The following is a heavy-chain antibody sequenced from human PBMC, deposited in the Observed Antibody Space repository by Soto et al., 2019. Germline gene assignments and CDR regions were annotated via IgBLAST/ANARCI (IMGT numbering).Heavy chain of an antibody. J-gene: IGHJ6*02. CDR3: ARAENSGYDKGYYYYYYGMDV. Sequence: SETLSLTCIVSGGSISSYYWSWIRQPPGKGLEWIGYIYYSGSTNYNPSLKSRVTISVDTSKNQFSLKLSSVTAADTAVYYCARAENSGYDKGYYYYYYGMDVWGQGTTVTVSS. CDR1: GGSISSYY. V-gene: IGHV4-59*01. CDR2: IYYSGST. D-gene: IGHD5-12*01.